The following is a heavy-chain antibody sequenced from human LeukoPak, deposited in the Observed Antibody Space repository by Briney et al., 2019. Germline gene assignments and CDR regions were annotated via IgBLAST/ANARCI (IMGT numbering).Heavy chain of an antibody. CDR1: GGSIDSYY. CDR2: IYYTGST. CDR3: ARSGGTWSYNY. D-gene: IGHD1-26*01. Sequence: SETLSLTCTVSGGSIDSYYWSWVRQFPGKGLEWMGYIYYTGSTNYNPSLKSRVTISADTSKNQFSLTLTSVTAADTAVYYCARSGGTWSYNYWGQGTLVTVSS. J-gene: IGHJ4*02. V-gene: IGHV4-59*01.